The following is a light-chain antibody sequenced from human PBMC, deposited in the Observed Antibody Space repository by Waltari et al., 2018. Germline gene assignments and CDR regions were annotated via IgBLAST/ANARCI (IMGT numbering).Light chain of an antibody. CDR3: WLHYSGDVL. V-gene: IGLV7-46*01. J-gene: IGLJ2*01. CDR1: AGAVTGSHY. CDR2: DTG. Sequence: QTVVTQEPSLTVSPGGTVTLTCGSSAGAVTGSHYPYWFQQKPGQAPRTLIYDTGNKQSWTHARFSGSLIGGKAALTLAGAQHEDEGEYYCWLHYSGDVLFGGGTRLTVL.